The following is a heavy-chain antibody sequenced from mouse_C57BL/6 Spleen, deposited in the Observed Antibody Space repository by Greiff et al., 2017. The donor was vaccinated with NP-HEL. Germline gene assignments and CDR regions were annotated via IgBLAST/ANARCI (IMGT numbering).Heavy chain of an antibody. V-gene: IGHV1-50*01. Sequence: VQLQQPGAELVKPGASVKLSCKASGYTFTSYWMQWVKQRPGQGLEWIGEIDPSDSYTNYNQKFKGKATLTVDTSSSTAYMQLSSLTSEDSAVYYCARGDPSRYYFDYWGQGTTLTVSS. CDR1: GYTFTSYW. CDR2: IDPSDSYT. CDR3: ARGDPSRYYFDY. D-gene: IGHD6-1*01. J-gene: IGHJ2*01.